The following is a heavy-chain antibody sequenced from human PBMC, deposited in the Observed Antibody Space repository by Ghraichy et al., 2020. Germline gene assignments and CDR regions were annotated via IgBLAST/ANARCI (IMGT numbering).Heavy chain of an antibody. D-gene: IGHD4-17*01. CDR3: AKAGALRFHDYGDYRFDY. J-gene: IGHJ4*02. V-gene: IGHV3-23*01. CDR2: ISGSGGST. Sequence: LTCAASGFTFSSYAMSWVRQAPGKGLEWVSAISGSGGSTYYADSVKGRFTISRDNSKNTLYLQMNSLRAEDTAVYYCAKAGALRFHDYGDYRFDYWGQGTLVTVSS. CDR1: GFTFSSYA.